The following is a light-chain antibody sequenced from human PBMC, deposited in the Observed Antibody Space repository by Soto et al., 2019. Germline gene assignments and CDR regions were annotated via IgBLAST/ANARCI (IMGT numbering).Light chain of an antibody. J-gene: IGKJ2*01. Sequence: EIVLTQSPATLSVSPGERATLSCRASQSVSSNLAWYQQKPGQAPRLLIYGASNRATGIPARFSGSGSGTDFTLTISSLEPEDFAVYYCQQHSNWPPYTFGQGTKLEIK. CDR1: QSVSSN. CDR3: QQHSNWPPYT. CDR2: GAS. V-gene: IGKV3-15*01.